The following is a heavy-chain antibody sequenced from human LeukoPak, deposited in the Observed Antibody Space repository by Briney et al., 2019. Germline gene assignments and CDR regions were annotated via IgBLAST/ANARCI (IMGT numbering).Heavy chain of an antibody. V-gene: IGHV3-48*03. CDR2: ISSSGSTI. J-gene: IGHJ4*02. Sequence: PGGSLRLSCAASGFTFSSYEMNWVRQAPGKGLEWVSYISSSGSTIYYADSVKGRFTISRDNAKNSLYLQMNSLRAEDTAVYYCALLCSSPRCGDYWGQGTLVTVSS. D-gene: IGHD2-2*01. CDR1: GFTFSSYE. CDR3: ALLCSSPRCGDY.